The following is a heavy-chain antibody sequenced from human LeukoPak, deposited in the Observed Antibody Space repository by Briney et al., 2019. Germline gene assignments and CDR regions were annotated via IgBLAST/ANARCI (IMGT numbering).Heavy chain of an antibody. CDR2: INPNSGGT. J-gene: IGHJ5*02. Sequence: ASVKVSCKTSGYTFTGYYMHWVRQAPGQGLEWMGWINPNSGGTNYAQKFQGRVTMTRDTSTSTAYMELGGLRFDDTAIYYCAKDWHILTGRNCFDPWGQGTLVTVSS. V-gene: IGHV1-2*02. CDR1: GYTFTGYY. CDR3: AKDWHILTGRNCFDP. D-gene: IGHD3-9*01.